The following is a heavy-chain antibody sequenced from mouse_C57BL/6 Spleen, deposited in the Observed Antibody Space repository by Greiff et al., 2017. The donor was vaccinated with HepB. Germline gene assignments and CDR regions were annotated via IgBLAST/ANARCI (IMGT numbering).Heavy chain of an antibody. CDR2: ISSGGDYI. Sequence: EVQLVESGEGLVKPGGSLKLSCAASGFTFSSYAMSWVRQTPEKRLEWVAYISSGGDYIYYADTVKGRFTISRDNARNTLYLQMSSLKSEDTAMYYCTRALAYYSNYPFAYWGQGTLVTVSA. J-gene: IGHJ3*01. CDR3: TRALAYYSNYPFAY. CDR1: GFTFSSYA. V-gene: IGHV5-9-1*02. D-gene: IGHD2-5*01.